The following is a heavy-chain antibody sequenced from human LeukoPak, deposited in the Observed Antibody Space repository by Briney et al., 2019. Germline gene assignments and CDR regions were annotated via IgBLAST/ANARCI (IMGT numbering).Heavy chain of an antibody. CDR2: IYYSGST. V-gene: IGHV4-59*08. CDR1: GGSISSYY. CDR3: ARQTYYYDSSGYAYYFDY. D-gene: IGHD3-22*01. Sequence: SETLSLTCIVSGGSISSYYWGWIRQPPGKGLEWIGYIYYSGSTNYNPSLKSRVTISVDTSENQFSLKLSSVTAADTAVYYCARQTYYYDSSGYAYYFDYWGQGTLVTVSS. J-gene: IGHJ4*02.